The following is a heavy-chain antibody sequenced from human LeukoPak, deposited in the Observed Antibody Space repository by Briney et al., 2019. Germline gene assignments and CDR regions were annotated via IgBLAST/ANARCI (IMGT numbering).Heavy chain of an antibody. V-gene: IGHV3-11*06. CDR1: GFTFSDYY. D-gene: IGHD1-20*01. Sequence: GGSLRLSCAASGFTFSDYYMSWIRQAPGKGLEWVSYISSSSSYTNYADSVKGQFTISRDNAKNSLYLQMNSLRAEDTAVYYCAISNNWNALDYRGQGTLVTVSS. J-gene: IGHJ4*02. CDR2: ISSSSSYT. CDR3: AISNNWNALDY.